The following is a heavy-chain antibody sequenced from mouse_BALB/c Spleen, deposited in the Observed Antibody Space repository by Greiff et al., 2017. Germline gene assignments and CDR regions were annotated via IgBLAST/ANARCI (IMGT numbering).Heavy chain of an antibody. CDR3: ARERDGNYTWFAY. V-gene: IGHV2-4-1*01. D-gene: IGHD2-1*01. J-gene: IGHJ3*01. CDR2: IWSGGST. Sequence: QVQLQQSGPGLVQPSQSLSITCTVSGFSLTSYGVHWVRQSPGKGLEWLGVIWSGGSTDYNAAFISRLSISKDNSKSQVFFKMNSLQADDTAIYYCARERDGNYTWFAYWGQGTLVTVSA. CDR1: GFSLTSYG.